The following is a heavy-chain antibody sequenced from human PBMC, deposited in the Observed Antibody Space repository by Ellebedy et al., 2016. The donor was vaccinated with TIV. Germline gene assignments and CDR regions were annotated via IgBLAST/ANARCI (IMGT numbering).Heavy chain of an antibody. V-gene: IGHV1-3*01. CDR3: ARVSSGDFWSGYFPEGMDV. CDR2: INLANGNT. Sequence: ASVKVSCKASGYTFTSYAFHWVRQAPGQRLEWMGWINLANGNTQYSQKVQGRVTITSDTSASTAYMELSSMRSDDTAVYYCARVSSGDFWSGYFPEGMDVWGQGTSVTVSS. D-gene: IGHD3-3*01. J-gene: IGHJ6*02. CDR1: GYTFTSYA.